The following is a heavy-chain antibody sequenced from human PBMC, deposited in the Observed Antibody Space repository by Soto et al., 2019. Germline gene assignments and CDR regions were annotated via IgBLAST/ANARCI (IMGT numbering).Heavy chain of an antibody. CDR1: GFTFYDYA. V-gene: IGHV3-9*01. D-gene: IGHD6-13*01. Sequence: PWGSLRLSCAASGFTFYDYAIHFFRQFPFKGLEWVSGISWKSGNIGYADSVKGRFTISRDSAKSSLYLQMNSLRAEDTAFYYCAKDLDRITSVGKPLDVWGQGTTVTVSS. CDR3: AKDLDRITSVGKPLDV. CDR2: ISWKSGNI. J-gene: IGHJ6*02.